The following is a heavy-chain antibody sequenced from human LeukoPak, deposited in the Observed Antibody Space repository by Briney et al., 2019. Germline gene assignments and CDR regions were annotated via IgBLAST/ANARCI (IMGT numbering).Heavy chain of an antibody. CDR2: FDPEDGET. V-gene: IGHV1-24*01. D-gene: IGHD4-17*01. J-gene: IGHJ6*02. CDR1: GYTLTELS. Sequence: ASVKVSCKVSGYTLTELSMHWVRQAPGKGLEWMGGFDPEDGETIYAQKFQGRVTMTEDTSTDTAYMEPSSLRSEDTAVYYCATGLRRTLYYYYGMDVWGQGTTVTVSS. CDR3: ATGLRRTLYYYYGMDV.